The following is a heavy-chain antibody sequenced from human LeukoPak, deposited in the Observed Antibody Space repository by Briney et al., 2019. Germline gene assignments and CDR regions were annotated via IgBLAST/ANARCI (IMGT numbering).Heavy chain of an antibody. CDR3: AKFVGVNVNTCFDC. CDR1: GFTFSSYA. D-gene: IGHD1-26*01. Sequence: AGGSLRLSCAASGFTFSSYAMSWVGQAPGKGLQWVSSLTGSGSNTYYADSVKGRFTISRDNSKNTLYLQMNSLRAEDTAVYYCAKFVGVNVNTCFDCWGQGTLVTVSS. J-gene: IGHJ4*02. V-gene: IGHV3-23*01. CDR2: LTGSGSNT.